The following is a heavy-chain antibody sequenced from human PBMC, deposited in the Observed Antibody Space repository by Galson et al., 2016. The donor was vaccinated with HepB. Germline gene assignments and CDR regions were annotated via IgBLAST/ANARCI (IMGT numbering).Heavy chain of an antibody. D-gene: IGHD1-14*01. Sequence: SLRLSCAASGFTFSTYSMNWVRQAPGKGLEWISYISSSRNTMYYADSVKGRFTISRDNSKNMVFLQMDSLRGEDTAVYYCARIPDQWGQGILVTVSS. V-gene: IGHV3-48*01. J-gene: IGHJ4*02. CDR2: ISSSRNTM. CDR1: GFTFSTYS. CDR3: ARIPDQ.